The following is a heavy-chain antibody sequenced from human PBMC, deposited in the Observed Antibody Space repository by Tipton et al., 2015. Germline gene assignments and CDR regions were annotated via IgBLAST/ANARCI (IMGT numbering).Heavy chain of an antibody. D-gene: IGHD6-13*01. Sequence: QLVQSGVEVRKPGASVKVSCKASGYTFTSYGVSWLRQAPGRGLEWMGWISAYSSNTKYEQKFQDRVTVTTDTSTTTVYMELRNLRSDDTAIYYCARENGVWYPYFDYWGQGTLVTVSS. CDR3: ARENGVWYPYFDY. J-gene: IGHJ4*02. CDR1: GYTFTSYG. CDR2: ISAYSSNT. V-gene: IGHV1-18*01.